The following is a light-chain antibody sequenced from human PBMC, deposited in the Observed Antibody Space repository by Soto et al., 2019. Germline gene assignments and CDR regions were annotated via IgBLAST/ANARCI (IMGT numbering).Light chain of an antibody. CDR3: SSFTGRHTYV. J-gene: IGLJ1*01. CDR1: SSDVGAYNY. V-gene: IGLV2-14*01. CDR2: DVR. Sequence: QSALAQPASVSGSPGQSITISCTGTSSDVGAYNYVSWYQQNPGKAPKLLIYDVRYRPSGISNRFSCSKSGNTAYLIISGLQAEDEADYYCSSFTGRHTYVFGSGTKLTVL.